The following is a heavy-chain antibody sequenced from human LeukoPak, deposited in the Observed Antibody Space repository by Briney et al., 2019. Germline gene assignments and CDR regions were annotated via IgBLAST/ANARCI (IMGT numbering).Heavy chain of an antibody. CDR3: ARESGDDYGDLIDY. D-gene: IGHD4-17*01. J-gene: IGHJ4*02. Sequence: PGGSLRLSCAASGFTFSSYSMNWVRQAPGKGLEWVSSISSSSSYIYYADSVKGRFTISRDNAKNSLYLQMNSLRAEDTAVYYCARESGDDYGDLIDYWGQGTLVTVSS. CDR1: GFTFSSYS. V-gene: IGHV3-21*01. CDR2: ISSSSSYI.